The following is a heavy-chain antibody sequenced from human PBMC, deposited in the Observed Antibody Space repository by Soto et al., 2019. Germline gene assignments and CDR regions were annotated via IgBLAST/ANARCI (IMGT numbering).Heavy chain of an antibody. CDR3: ARDSNSSGWGDYFDY. D-gene: IGHD6-19*01. CDR2: IIPIFGTA. J-gene: IGHJ4*02. Sequence: QVQLVQSGAEVKKPGSSVKVSCKASGGTFSSYAISWVRQAPGQGLERMGGIIPIFGTANYAQKFQGRVTITADKSTRTGYMELSSMRSEDTAVYYCARDSNSSGWGDYFDYWGKGILVTVSS. CDR1: GGTFSSYA. V-gene: IGHV1-69*14.